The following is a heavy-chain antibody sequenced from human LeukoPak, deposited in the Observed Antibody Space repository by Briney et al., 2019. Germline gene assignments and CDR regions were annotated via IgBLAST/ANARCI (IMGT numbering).Heavy chain of an antibody. D-gene: IGHD6-13*01. CDR3: ARGYTYPGIAAAAFDY. CDR2: VFYNGST. Sequence: PSETLSLTCTVSGGSISDYFWSWIRQPPGKGLEWVGYVFYNGSTNYNPSLKSRVTISIDTSRIRFSLRLSSVTAADTAVYYCARGYTYPGIAAAAFDYWGQGTLVTVSS. V-gene: IGHV4-59*01. CDR1: GGSISDYF. J-gene: IGHJ4*02.